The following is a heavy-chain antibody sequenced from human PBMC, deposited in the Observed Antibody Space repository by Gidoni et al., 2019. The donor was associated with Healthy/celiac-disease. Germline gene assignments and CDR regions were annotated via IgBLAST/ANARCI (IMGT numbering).Heavy chain of an antibody. CDR2: IYYSGST. V-gene: IGHV4-59*08. CDR3: ARRPRYCSGGSCFTPTFFDY. Sequence: QVQLQESGPGLVKPSETLSLTCTVSGGSISSYYWSWIRQPPGKGLEWIGYIYYSGSTNYNPSLKSRVTISVDTSKNQFSLKLSSVTAADTAVYYCARRPRYCSGGSCFTPTFFDYWGQGTLVTVSS. CDR1: GGSISSYY. D-gene: IGHD2-15*01. J-gene: IGHJ4*02.